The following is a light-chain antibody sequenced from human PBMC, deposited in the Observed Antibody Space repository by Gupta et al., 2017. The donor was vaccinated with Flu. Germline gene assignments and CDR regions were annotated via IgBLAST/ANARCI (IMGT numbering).Light chain of an antibody. V-gene: IGLV2-14*01. CDR2: EVR. J-gene: IGLJ1*01. CDR3: SSYASSSTLI. CDR1: SSDVGDYNY. Sequence: QSALTQPASVSGSPGQSITISCTGTSSDVGDYNYVSWYQQHPGKAPQLMIYEVRYRPSGVSNRFSGSKSGNTASLTISRLQAEDDADYYCSSYASSSTLIFGTGTKVTVL.